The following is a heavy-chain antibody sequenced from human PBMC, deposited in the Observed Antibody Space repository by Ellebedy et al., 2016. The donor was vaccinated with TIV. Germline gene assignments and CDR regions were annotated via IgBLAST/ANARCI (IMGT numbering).Heavy chain of an antibody. CDR1: GFTFSSYS. CDR2: ISRTSNFI. V-gene: IGHV3-21*05. CDR3: ARERLSLEAAFDY. J-gene: IGHJ4*02. D-gene: IGHD6-13*01. Sequence: GESLKISCATSGFTFSSYSMNWVRQAPGKGLEWVSYISRTSNFIYYADSVKGRFTISRDDAKKTLYLQMNSLRPEDTAVYFCARERLSLEAAFDYWGQGTPVTVSS.